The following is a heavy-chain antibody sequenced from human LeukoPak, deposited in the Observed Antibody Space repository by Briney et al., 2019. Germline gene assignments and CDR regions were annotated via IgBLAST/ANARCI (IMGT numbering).Heavy chain of an antibody. J-gene: IGHJ6*03. CDR3: ARDHDFGAYYMDV. D-gene: IGHD3-3*01. CDR1: GYTFTGYY. CDR2: INPNSGGT. Sequence: ASVKVSCKASGYTFTGYYMHWARQAPGQGLEWMGWINPNSGGTNYAQKFQGRVTMTRDTSISTAYMELSRLRSDDTAVYYCARDHDFGAYYMDVWGEGTTVTVSS. V-gene: IGHV1-2*02.